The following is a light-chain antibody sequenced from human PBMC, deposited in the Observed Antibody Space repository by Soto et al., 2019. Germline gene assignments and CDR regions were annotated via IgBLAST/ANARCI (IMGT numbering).Light chain of an antibody. J-gene: IGLJ3*02. CDR3: AAWDDSLNGWV. V-gene: IGLV1-36*01. Sequence: QSVLTQPPSVSDAPRQRVTISCSGSSSDIGNNAENWYQQLPGKAPKLLIYYDDLLPSGVSDRFSGSKSGTSASLAISGLQSEDEADYYCAAWDDSLNGWVFGGGTKLTVL. CDR2: YDD. CDR1: SSDIGNNA.